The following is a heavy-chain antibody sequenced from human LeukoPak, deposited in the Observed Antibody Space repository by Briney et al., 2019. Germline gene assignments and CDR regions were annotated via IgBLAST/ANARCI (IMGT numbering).Heavy chain of an antibody. J-gene: IGHJ4*02. CDR1: ADSISKYY. CDR3: ARQVYKYCGGDCYYYYFDY. Sequence: SETLSLTCTVSADSISKYYWSWLRQPPGKGLEWIGYIYYSGTTNYNPSLESRVTISVDTSNNQFSLKLTSVTAADTAVYYCARQVYKYCGGDCYYYYFDYWGQGTLVTVSS. V-gene: IGHV4-59*01. CDR2: IYYSGTT. D-gene: IGHD2-21*02.